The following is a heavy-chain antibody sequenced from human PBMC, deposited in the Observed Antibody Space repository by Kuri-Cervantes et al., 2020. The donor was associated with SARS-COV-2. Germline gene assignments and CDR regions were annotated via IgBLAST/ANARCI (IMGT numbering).Heavy chain of an antibody. CDR2: INPNSGGT. Sequence: ATLKDSCKASGYTFTGYYMHWVRQAPGQGLEWMGWINPNSGGTNYAQRFQGRVTMTRDTSISTAYMELSRLRSDDTAVYYCAREWITMVRGPFDYWGQGTLVTASS. CDR1: GYTFTGYY. J-gene: IGHJ4*02. D-gene: IGHD3-10*01. CDR3: AREWITMVRGPFDY. V-gene: IGHV1-2*02.